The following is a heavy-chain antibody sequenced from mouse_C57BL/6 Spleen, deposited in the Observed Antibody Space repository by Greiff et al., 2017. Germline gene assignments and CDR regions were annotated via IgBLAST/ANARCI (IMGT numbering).Heavy chain of an antibody. CDR3: ARKGGSSPFDD. J-gene: IGHJ2*01. V-gene: IGHV1-50*01. CDR2: IDPSDSYT. D-gene: IGHD1-1*01. Sequence: VQLQQPGAELVKPGASVKLSCKASGYTFTSYWMQWVKQRPGQGLEWIGEIDPSDSYTNYNQKFKGKATLTVDTSSSTAYMQLSSLTSEDSAVYYCARKGGSSPFDDWGQGTTLTVSS. CDR1: GYTFTSYW.